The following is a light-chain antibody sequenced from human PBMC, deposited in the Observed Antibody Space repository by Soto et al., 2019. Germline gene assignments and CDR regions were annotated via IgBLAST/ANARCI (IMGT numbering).Light chain of an antibody. CDR3: QQYNNWPPLT. Sequence: EIGMTHSRATLSVSPGERANLSSRASQSVSSNLAWYQQKPGQAPRLLIYGASTRATGIPARFSGSGSGTEFTLTISSLQSEDFAVYYCQQYNNWPPLTFGGGTKVDIK. J-gene: IGKJ4*01. CDR2: GAS. V-gene: IGKV3-15*01. CDR1: QSVSSN.